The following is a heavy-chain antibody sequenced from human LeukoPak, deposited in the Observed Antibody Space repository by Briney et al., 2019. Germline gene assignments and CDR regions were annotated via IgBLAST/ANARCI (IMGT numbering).Heavy chain of an antibody. D-gene: IGHD1-26*01. CDR1: GGSISSYY. CDR3: ARLRFSGSYYNWFDP. CDR2: IYYSGST. Sequence: SETLSLTCTVSGGSISSYYWSWIRQPPGKGLEWIGYIYYSGSTNYNPSLKSRVTISVDTSKNQFSLKLSSVTAADTAVYYCARLRFSGSYYNWFDPWGQGTLVTVPS. J-gene: IGHJ5*02. V-gene: IGHV4-59*01.